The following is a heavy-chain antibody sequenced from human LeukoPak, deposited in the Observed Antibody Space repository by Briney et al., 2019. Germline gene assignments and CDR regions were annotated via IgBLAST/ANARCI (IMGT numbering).Heavy chain of an antibody. CDR2: IIPIFGTA. D-gene: IGHD1-7*01. Sequence: ASVKVSCKASGGTFSSYAISWVRQAPGQGLEWMGRIIPIFGTANYAQKFQGRVTITTDESTSTAYMELSSLRSEDTAVYYCARGTGTTFGSWFDPWGQGTLVTVSS. CDR3: ARGTGTTFGSWFDP. J-gene: IGHJ5*02. V-gene: IGHV1-69*05. CDR1: GGTFSSYA.